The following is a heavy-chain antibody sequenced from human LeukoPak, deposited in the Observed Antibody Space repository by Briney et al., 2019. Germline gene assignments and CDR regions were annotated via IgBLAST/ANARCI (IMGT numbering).Heavy chain of an antibody. V-gene: IGHV4-59*08. CDR3: ARGATVTTVAFDT. CDR1: GGSISSYY. D-gene: IGHD4-17*01. Sequence: PSETLSLTCTVSGGSISSYYWSWIRQPPGKGLEWIGYIYYSGSTNYNPSLKSRVTISVDTSKNQFSLKLSSVTAADTAVYYCARGATVTTVAFDTWGQGTMVTVSS. J-gene: IGHJ3*02. CDR2: IYYSGST.